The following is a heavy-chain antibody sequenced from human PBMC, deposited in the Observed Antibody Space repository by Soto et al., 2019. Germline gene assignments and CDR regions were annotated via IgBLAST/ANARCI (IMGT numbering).Heavy chain of an antibody. CDR3: ARDSITYDAFDI. Sequence: GASVKVSCKASGYTFTGYYMHCVRQAPGQVLEWMGWINPNSGGTNYAQKFQGRVTMTGDTSISTAYMELSRLRSDDTAVYYCARDSITYDAFDIWGQGTMVTVS. CDR2: INPNSGGT. D-gene: IGHD5-12*01. CDR1: GYTFTGYY. J-gene: IGHJ3*02. V-gene: IGHV1-2*02.